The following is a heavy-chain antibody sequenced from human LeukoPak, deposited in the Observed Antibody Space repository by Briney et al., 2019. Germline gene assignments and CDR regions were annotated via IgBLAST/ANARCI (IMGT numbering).Heavy chain of an antibody. Sequence: SETLSLTCTVSGASLTSYYWNWVRQPPGKGLEGIGHIYNSGSTSYNPSLKSRVTISLDTSENQFSLKVRSVTAADTAVYYCARRGYSAGPHYYDDWGQGTLVTVSS. V-gene: IGHV4-59*01. D-gene: IGHD5-18*01. CDR1: GASLTSYY. J-gene: IGHJ4*02. CDR2: IYNSGST. CDR3: ARRGYSAGPHYYDD.